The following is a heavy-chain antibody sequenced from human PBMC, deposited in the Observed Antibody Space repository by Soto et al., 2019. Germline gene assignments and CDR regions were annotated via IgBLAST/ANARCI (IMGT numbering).Heavy chain of an antibody. J-gene: IGHJ2*01. D-gene: IGHD6-19*01. CDR3: AKEQWLVLAPYFDL. CDR2: ISYDGSNK. Sequence: QVQLVESGGGVVQPGRSLRLSCAASGFTFSSYGMHWVRQAPGKGLEWVAVISYDGSNKYYADSVKGRFTISRDNSKNTLYLQMNSLRAEDTAVYYCAKEQWLVLAPYFDLWGRGTLVTVSS. V-gene: IGHV3-30*18. CDR1: GFTFSSYG.